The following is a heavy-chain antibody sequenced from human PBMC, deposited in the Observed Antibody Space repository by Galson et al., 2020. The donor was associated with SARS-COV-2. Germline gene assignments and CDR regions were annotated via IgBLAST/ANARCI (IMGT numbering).Heavy chain of an antibody. V-gene: IGHV4-4*02. J-gene: IGHJ5*02. CDR2: IDHSGST. Sequence: SETLSLTCAVSGGSISSSNWRRWVRQPPGKGLEWIGEIDHSGSTNYNPSLKSRVTISVDKSKNQFSLKLSSVTAADTAVYYCARELLWFGELLSTNWFDPWGQGTLVTVSS. D-gene: IGHD3-10*01. CDR1: GGSISSSNW. CDR3: ARELLWFGELLSTNWFDP.